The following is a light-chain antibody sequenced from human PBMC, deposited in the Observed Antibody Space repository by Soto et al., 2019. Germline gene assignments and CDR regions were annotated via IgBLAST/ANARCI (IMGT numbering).Light chain of an antibody. V-gene: IGLV1-40*01. J-gene: IGLJ1*01. CDR3: QSYDRSLSGSV. CDR2: GND. CDR1: SSNIGAGYD. Sequence: QSVLTQPPSVSGAPGQGVTISCTGSSSNIGAGYDVHWYQQLPGAAPKLLIVGNDNRPSGVPDRFSGSRSGTSASLAITGLQAADEADYYCQSYDRSLSGSVFGAGTKVTVL.